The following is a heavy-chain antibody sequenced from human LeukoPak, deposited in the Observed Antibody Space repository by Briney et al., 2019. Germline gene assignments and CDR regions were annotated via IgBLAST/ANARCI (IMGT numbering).Heavy chain of an antibody. J-gene: IGHJ3*02. CDR2: IKQDGSEK. CDR3: ARQGSLVVVLNAFDI. V-gene: IGHV3-7*01. Sequence: PGGSLRLSCAASGFTFSSYWMSWVRQAPGKGLEWVANIKQDGSEKYYVDSVKGRFTISRDNAKNSLYLQMNSLRAEDTAVYYCARQGSLVVVLNAFDIWGQGTMVTVSS. CDR1: GFTFSSYW. D-gene: IGHD2-2*01.